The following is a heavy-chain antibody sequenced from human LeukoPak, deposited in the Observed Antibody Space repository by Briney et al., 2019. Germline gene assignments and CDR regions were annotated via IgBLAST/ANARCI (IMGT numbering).Heavy chain of an antibody. J-gene: IGHJ6*02. Sequence: GGSLRLSCAASGFTVSSKYMTWVRQAPGKGLEWVSVIYSGGSTYYADSVKGRFTISRDNSKNTLYLQMNSLRAEDTAVYYCASALATVPGPYYYYGMDVWGQGTTVTVSS. CDR3: ASALATVPGPYYYYGMDV. CDR1: GFTVSSKY. D-gene: IGHD5-12*01. CDR2: IYSGGST. V-gene: IGHV3-53*01.